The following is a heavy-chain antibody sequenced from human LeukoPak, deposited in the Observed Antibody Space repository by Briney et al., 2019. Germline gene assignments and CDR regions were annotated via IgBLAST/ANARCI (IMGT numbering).Heavy chain of an antibody. Sequence: PSETLSLTCAVSGGSISSGGYSWSWIRQHPGKGLEWIGYIYYSGSTYYNPSLKSRVTISVDTSKNQFSLKLSSVTAADTAVYYCARKCRYGTSCYLDYWGQGTLVTVSS. J-gene: IGHJ4*02. V-gene: IGHV4-31*11. CDR1: GGSISSGGYS. CDR2: IYYSGST. CDR3: ARKCRYGTSCYLDY. D-gene: IGHD2-2*01.